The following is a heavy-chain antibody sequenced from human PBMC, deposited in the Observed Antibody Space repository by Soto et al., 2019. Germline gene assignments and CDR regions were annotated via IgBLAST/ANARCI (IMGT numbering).Heavy chain of an antibody. CDR2: IKQDGSEK. J-gene: IGHJ6*03. D-gene: IGHD6-13*01. Sequence: EVQLVESGGGLVQPGGSLRLSCAASGFTFSSYWMSWVRQAPGKGLEWVANIKQDGSEKYYVDSVKGRFTISRDNAKNSLYLQMNSLRDEDTAVYYCARVPGIYYYYYMDVWGKGTTVTVSS. V-gene: IGHV3-7*01. CDR3: ARVPGIYYYYYMDV. CDR1: GFTFSSYW.